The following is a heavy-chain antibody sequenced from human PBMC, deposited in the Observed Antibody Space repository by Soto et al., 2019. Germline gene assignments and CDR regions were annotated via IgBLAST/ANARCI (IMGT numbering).Heavy chain of an antibody. Sequence: QVQLVQSGAEVKKPGSSVKVSCKASGGTFSSYTISWVRQAPGQGLEWMGRIIPILGIANYAQKFQGRVTITAXXSXSTXYMELSSLRSEDTAVYYCAREAYCGGDCSQYYFDYWGQGTLVTVSS. CDR1: GGTFSSYT. CDR2: IIPILGIA. J-gene: IGHJ4*02. D-gene: IGHD2-21*02. CDR3: AREAYCGGDCSQYYFDY. V-gene: IGHV1-69*08.